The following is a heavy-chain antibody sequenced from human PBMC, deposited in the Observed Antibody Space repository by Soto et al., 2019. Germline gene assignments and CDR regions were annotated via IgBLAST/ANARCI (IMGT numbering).Heavy chain of an antibody. CDR2: IYPGDSDT. Sequence: GESKISCKGSGYSFTSYWIGWVRQMPGKGLEWMGIIYPGDSDTRYSPSFQGQVTISADKSISTAYLQWSSLKASDTAMYYCARRAPGYSYGPGYYYYGMDVWGQGTTVTVSS. J-gene: IGHJ6*02. V-gene: IGHV5-51*01. CDR1: GYSFTSYW. D-gene: IGHD5-18*01. CDR3: ARRAPGYSYGPGYYYYGMDV.